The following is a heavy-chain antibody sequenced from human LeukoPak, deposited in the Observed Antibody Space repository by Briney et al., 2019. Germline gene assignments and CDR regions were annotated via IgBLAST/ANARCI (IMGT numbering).Heavy chain of an antibody. CDR2: IYSGGTT. V-gene: IGHV3-53*01. Sequence: GGSLRLSCAASGFTVSSNYMSWVRQAPGKGLEWVSVIYSGGTTYYADSVKGRFTISRDNSKNTLYLQMNSLRAEDTAVYYCAKAELLWFGDPLDYWGQGTLVTVSS. D-gene: IGHD3-10*01. CDR1: GFTVSSNY. J-gene: IGHJ4*02. CDR3: AKAELLWFGDPLDY.